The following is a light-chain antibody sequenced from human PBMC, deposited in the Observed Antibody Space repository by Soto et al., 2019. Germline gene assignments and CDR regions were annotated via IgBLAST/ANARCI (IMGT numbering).Light chain of an antibody. CDR2: AAS. CDR3: QQYNNWPPLT. V-gene: IGKV3-15*01. Sequence: EIVMTQSPVTLSASSGERVTLSCRASQSVSSDLAWYQQKPGQAPRLLIYAASTRATGIPARFSGSGSGTEFILTISSLQSEDSAVYYCQQYNNWPPLTFGQGTKVEIK. J-gene: IGKJ1*01. CDR1: QSVSSD.